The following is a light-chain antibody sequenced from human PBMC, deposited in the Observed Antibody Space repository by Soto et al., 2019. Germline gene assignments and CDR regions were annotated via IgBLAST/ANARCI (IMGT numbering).Light chain of an antibody. CDR3: QKYNSPPLT. V-gene: IGKV1-27*01. CDR2: AAS. CDR1: QGISNS. J-gene: IGKJ1*01. Sequence: DVQMTQSPSSLSASVGDRVTITCRASQGISNSLAWYQQKPGRVPKLLIYAASTLPPGVPSRFSGSGSGTDFTLTISRLQPEDVATYYCQKYNSPPLTFGQGTKMEIK.